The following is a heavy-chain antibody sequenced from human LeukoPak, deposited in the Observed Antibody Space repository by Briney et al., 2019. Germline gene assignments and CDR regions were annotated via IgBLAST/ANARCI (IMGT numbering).Heavy chain of an antibody. V-gene: IGHV3-11*01. Sequence: GGSLRLSCAAPGFTFSDYYMSWIRQAPGKGLEWVSYISSSGSTIYYADSVKGRFTISRDNAKNSLYLQMNSLRAEDTAVYYCARGIQYCSSTSCYMVPREEYYFDYWGQGTLVTVSS. CDR1: GFTFSDYY. CDR2: ISSSGSTI. CDR3: ARGIQYCSSTSCYMVPREEYYFDY. D-gene: IGHD2-2*02. J-gene: IGHJ4*02.